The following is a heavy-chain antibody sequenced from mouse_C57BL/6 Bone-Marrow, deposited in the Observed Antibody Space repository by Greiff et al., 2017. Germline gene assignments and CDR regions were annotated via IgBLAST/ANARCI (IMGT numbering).Heavy chain of an antibody. Sequence: QVQLQQSGAELVRPGASVTLSCKASGYTFTDYEMHWVKQTPVHGLEWIGAIDPETGGTAYNQKFKGKAILTADKSSSTAYMELRSLTSEDAAVYYCTRIGGSGYGYWGQGTTLTVSS. V-gene: IGHV1-15*01. D-gene: IGHD3-2*02. CDR3: TRIGGSGYGY. J-gene: IGHJ2*01. CDR2: IDPETGGT. CDR1: GYTFTDYE.